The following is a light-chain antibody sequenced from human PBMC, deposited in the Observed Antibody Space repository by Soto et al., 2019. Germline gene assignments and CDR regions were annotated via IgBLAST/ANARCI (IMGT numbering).Light chain of an antibody. CDR1: QSVRSN. CDR2: GAS. CDR3: QQYGSSPIT. J-gene: IGKJ5*01. V-gene: IGKV3-20*01. Sequence: DIVLTQSPGTLSFSPGERATLSCRASQSVRSNLAWYQQKPGQALRLLIYGASSRATGIPDRFSGSGSGTDFTLTISRLEPEDFAVFYCQQYGSSPITFGQGTRLEIK.